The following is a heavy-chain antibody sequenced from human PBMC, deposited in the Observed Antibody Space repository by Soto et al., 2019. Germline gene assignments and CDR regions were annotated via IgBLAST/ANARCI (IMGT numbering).Heavy chain of an antibody. CDR3: ARHFRAAYTALAF. J-gene: IGHJ4*02. Sequence: QVQLQESGPGLAKPSETLSLTCTVSGGSISDYYWSWIRQPPGKGLEWIGYFSYGGGTNNSPSLKSRATISGDTSKNQFSLNLSSVTAADTAVYYCARHFRAAYTALAFWGRGTLVTVSS. V-gene: IGHV4-59*08. CDR2: FSYGGGT. CDR1: GGSISDYY. D-gene: IGHD2-15*01.